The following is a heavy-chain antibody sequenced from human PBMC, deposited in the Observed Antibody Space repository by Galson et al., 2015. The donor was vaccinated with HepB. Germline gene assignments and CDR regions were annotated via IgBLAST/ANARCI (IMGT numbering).Heavy chain of an antibody. CDR2: IIPILGIA. J-gene: IGHJ4*02. CDR1: GGTFSRYA. CDR3: ARDGWAYGDYSRVYYFDY. V-gene: IGHV1-69*10. Sequence: SVKVSCKASGGTFSRYAISWVRQAPGQGLEWMGGIIPILGIANYAQKFQGRVTITADKSTSTAYMELSSLRSEDTAVYYCARDGWAYGDYSRVYYFDYWGQGTLVTVSS. D-gene: IGHD4-17*01.